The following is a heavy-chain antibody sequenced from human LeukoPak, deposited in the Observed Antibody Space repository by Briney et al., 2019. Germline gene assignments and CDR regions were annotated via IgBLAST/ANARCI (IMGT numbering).Heavy chain of an antibody. D-gene: IGHD3-10*01. CDR1: GGSISSSNW. V-gene: IGHV4-4*02. CDR2: IYHSGST. Sequence: SETLSLTCAVSGGSISSSNWWSWVRQPPGKGLEWIGEIYHSGSTNYNPSLKSRVTISVDKSKNQFSLKLSSVTAADTAVYYCGRRLGRGVIMELFDYWGQGTLVTVSS. CDR3: GRRLGRGVIMELFDY. J-gene: IGHJ4*02.